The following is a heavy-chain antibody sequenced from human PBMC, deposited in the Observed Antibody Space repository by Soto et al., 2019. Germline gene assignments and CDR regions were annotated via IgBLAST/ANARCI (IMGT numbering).Heavy chain of an antibody. V-gene: IGHV3-30-3*01. CDR1: GFTFSSYA. CDR2: ISYDGSNK. CDR3: ASSNTVPTY. Sequence: QVQLVESGGGVVQPGRSLRLSCAASGFTFSSYAMHWVRQAPGKGLEWVAVISYDGSNKYYADSVKGRFTISRDNSKNTLYLQMNSLRAEDTAVYYCASSNTVPTYWGQGTLVTVSS. D-gene: IGHD4-17*01. J-gene: IGHJ4*02.